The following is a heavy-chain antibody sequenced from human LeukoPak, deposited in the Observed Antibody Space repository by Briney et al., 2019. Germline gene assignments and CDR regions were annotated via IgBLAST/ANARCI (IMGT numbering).Heavy chain of an antibody. D-gene: IGHD5-18*01. CDR2: IYPGDSDA. CDR3: ARRGEAMDPFDY. CDR1: GYSFTSYW. Sequence: GESLKISCKDSGYSFTSYWIGWVRQMPGKGLEWMGIIYPGDSDARYSPSFQGQVTISADKSINTAYLQWSSLKASDTAIYYCARRGEAMDPFDYWGQGTLVTISS. J-gene: IGHJ4*02. V-gene: IGHV5-51*01.